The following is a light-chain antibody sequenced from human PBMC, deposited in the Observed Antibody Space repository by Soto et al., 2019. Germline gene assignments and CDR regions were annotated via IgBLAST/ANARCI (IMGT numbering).Light chain of an antibody. CDR3: QHYYNWPVT. J-gene: IGKJ4*01. CDR1: PSITSN. Sequence: IVLTQSPATLSVSPGERATLSCRASPSITSNLAWYQWKPGQAPRLLIYGASTRATGFRARFSGSGSATEFTLTISSLQSEDFAVYYCQHYYNWPVTFGGGTKVEIK. CDR2: GAS. V-gene: IGKV3-15*01.